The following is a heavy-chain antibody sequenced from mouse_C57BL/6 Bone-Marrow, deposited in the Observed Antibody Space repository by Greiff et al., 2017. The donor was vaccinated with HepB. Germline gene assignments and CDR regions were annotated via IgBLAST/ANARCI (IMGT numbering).Heavy chain of an antibody. V-gene: IGHV1-72*01. CDR2: IAPNSGGT. J-gene: IGHJ2*01. CDR1: GYTFTSYW. D-gene: IGHD1-1*01. CDR3: ARPNYYGSFFDY. Sequence: QVQLQQSGAELVKPGASVKLSCKASGYTFTSYWMHWVKQRPGRGLEWIGRIAPNSGGTKYNEKFKSKATLTVDNPSSTAYMQLSSLTSEDSAVYYCARPNYYGSFFDYWGQGTTLTVSS.